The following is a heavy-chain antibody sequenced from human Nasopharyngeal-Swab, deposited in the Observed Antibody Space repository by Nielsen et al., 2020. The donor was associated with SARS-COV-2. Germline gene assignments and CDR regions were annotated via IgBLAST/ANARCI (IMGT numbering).Heavy chain of an antibody. Sequence: GESLKISCAASGFTLSNYWIHWVRQTPGKGLLWVSRINTDASRTSYADSVKGRFTISRDNSKNTLYLQMNSLRAEDTAVYYCAKAAEGYYDILTGYSIMYYFDYWGQGTLVTVSS. CDR3: AKAAEGYYDILTGYSIMYYFDY. CDR1: GFTLSNYW. V-gene: IGHV3-74*01. D-gene: IGHD3-9*01. J-gene: IGHJ4*02. CDR2: INTDASRT.